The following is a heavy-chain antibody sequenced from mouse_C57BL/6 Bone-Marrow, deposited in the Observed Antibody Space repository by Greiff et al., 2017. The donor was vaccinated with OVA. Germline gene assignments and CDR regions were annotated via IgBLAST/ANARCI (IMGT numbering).Heavy chain of an antibody. J-gene: IGHJ2*01. CDR3: ARRYYGSSLYYLDY. CDR1: GYSFTDYN. Sequence: VQLQQSGPELVKPGASVKISCKASGYSFTDYNMNWVKQSNGKSLEWIGVINPNYGTTSYNQKFKGKATLTVDQSSSTAYMQLNSLTSEDSAVDYCARRYYGSSLYYLDYWGQGTTLTVSS. V-gene: IGHV1-39*01. D-gene: IGHD1-1*01. CDR2: INPNYGTT.